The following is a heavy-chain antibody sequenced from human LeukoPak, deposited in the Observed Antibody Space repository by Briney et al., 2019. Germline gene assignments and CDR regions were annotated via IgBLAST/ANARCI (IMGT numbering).Heavy chain of an antibody. Sequence: GSLRLSCAASGFTFTNYEMNWVRQAPGKGLEWVSYIRSSGSSVYYADSVKGRFTISRDNAKNSVYLQMNSLRAEDTAVYYCASQWFGDFYFDYWGQGTLVTVSS. J-gene: IGHJ4*02. CDR3: ASQWFGDFYFDY. V-gene: IGHV3-48*03. D-gene: IGHD3-10*01. CDR2: IRSSGSSV. CDR1: GFTFTNYE.